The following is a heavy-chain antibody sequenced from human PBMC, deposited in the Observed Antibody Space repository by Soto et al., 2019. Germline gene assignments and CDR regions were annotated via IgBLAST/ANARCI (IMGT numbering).Heavy chain of an antibody. Sequence: SVKVSCKASGGTFSSYATSWVRQAPGQGLEWMGGIIPIFGTANYAQEFQGRVTITADESTSTAYMELSSLRSEDTAVYYCARSLWFGELFGNYYFDYWGQGTLVTVSS. CDR2: IIPIFGTA. V-gene: IGHV1-69*13. D-gene: IGHD3-10*01. J-gene: IGHJ4*02. CDR1: GGTFSSYA. CDR3: ARSLWFGELFGNYYFDY.